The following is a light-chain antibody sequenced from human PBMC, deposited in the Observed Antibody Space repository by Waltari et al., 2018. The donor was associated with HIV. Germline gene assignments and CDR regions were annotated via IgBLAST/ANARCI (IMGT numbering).Light chain of an antibody. CDR1: SSNVGSDDL. CDR2: EVT. CDR3: CSCPRSGIRYV. J-gene: IGLJ1*01. V-gene: IGLV2-23*02. Sequence: QSALNQPASVSGSPGQSITIPCTATSSNVGSDDLVSWYQQHPGEAPKLIIYEVTKRPSGVSNRFSGSKSGNTASLTISGLQAEDEADYYCCSCPRSGIRYVFGTGTKVTVL.